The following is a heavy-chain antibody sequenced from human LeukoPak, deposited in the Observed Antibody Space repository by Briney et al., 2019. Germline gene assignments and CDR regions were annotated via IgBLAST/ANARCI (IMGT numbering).Heavy chain of an antibody. Sequence: PGRSLRLSCAASGFTFSSYAMHWVRQAPGKGLEWVAVISYDGSNKYYADSVKGRFTISRDNSKNTLYLQMNSLRAEDTAVYYCARGREYSSSWGYYYGMDVWGQGTTVTVSS. CDR3: ARGREYSSSWGYYYGMDV. CDR2: ISYDGSNK. J-gene: IGHJ6*02. D-gene: IGHD6-13*01. V-gene: IGHV3-30-3*01. CDR1: GFTFSSYA.